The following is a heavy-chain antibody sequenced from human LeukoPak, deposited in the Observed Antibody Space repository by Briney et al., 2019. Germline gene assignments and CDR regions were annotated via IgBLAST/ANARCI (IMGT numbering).Heavy chain of an antibody. J-gene: IGHJ4*02. V-gene: IGHV1-69*06. Sequence: GASVKVSCKASGGTFSNYAISWVRQAPGQGLEWMGGIIPIFGTANYAQKFQGRVTITADKSTSTAYMELSSLRSEDTAVYYCARGYYDSSGYPGDDYWGQGTLVTVYS. CDR3: ARGYYDSSGYPGDDY. CDR1: GGTFSNYA. D-gene: IGHD3-22*01. CDR2: IIPIFGTA.